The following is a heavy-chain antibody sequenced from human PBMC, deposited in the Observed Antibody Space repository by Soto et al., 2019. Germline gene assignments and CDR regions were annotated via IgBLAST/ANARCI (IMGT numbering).Heavy chain of an antibody. D-gene: IGHD3-10*01. CDR1: GCTFSSYA. J-gene: IGHJ6*03. Sequence: EVQLLESGGGLVQPGGSLRLSCAASGCTFSSYAMSWVRQAPGKGLEWVSAISGSGGSTYYADSVKGRFTISRDNSKNTLYLQMNSLRAEEPAVYYGAKDPGGGVYYYYMDVWGKGTTVTVTS. CDR2: ISGSGGST. V-gene: IGHV3-23*01. CDR3: AKDPGGGVYYYYMDV.